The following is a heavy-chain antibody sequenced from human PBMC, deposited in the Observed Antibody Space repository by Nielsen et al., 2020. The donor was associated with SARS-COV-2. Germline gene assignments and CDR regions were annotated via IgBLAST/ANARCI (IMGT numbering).Heavy chain of an antibody. V-gene: IGHV3-7*03. CDR3: TSKNYCTNGVCYVGYYYYYMDV. J-gene: IGHJ6*03. CDR1: GFTFRVYW. CDR2: INQDAREK. Sequence: GESLKISCAASGFTFRVYWMTWVRQAPGKGLEWVANINQDAREKYYVDSVKGRFSISRDNAKRPLYLEMTSLTAEDTAVYYCTSKNYCTNGVCYVGYYYYYMDVWGKGTTVTVSS. D-gene: IGHD2-8*01.